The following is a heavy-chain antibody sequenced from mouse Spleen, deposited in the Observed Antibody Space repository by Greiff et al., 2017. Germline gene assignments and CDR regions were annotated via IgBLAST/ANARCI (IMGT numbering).Heavy chain of an antibody. V-gene: IGHV1-69*01. CDR1: GYTFTSYW. CDR3: ARWDGNYGTGRGAWFAY. J-gene: IGHJ3*01. Sequence: QVQLKQPGAELVMPGASVKLSCKASGYTFTSYWMHWVKQRPGQGLEWIGEIDPSDSYTNYNQKFKGKATLTVDKSSSTAYMQLSSLTSEDSAVYYCARWDGNYGTGRGAWFAYWGQGTLVTVSA. CDR2: IDPSDSYT. D-gene: IGHD2-1*01.